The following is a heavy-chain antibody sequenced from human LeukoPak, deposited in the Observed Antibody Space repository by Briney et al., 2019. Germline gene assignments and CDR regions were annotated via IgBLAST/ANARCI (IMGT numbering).Heavy chain of an antibody. J-gene: IGHJ4*02. Sequence: ASVKVSCEASGFTFTSSAMQWVRQARGQRLEWIGWIVVGSGNTNYAQKFQERVTITRDMSTSTAYMELSSLRSEDTAVYYCAADFFGARLGELSPWGQGTLVTVSS. V-gene: IGHV1-58*02. CDR2: IVVGSGNT. CDR1: GFTFTSSA. CDR3: AADFFGARLGELSP. D-gene: IGHD3-16*02.